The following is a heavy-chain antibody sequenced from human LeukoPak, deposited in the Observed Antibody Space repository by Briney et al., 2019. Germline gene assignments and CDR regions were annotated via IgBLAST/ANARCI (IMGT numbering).Heavy chain of an antibody. Sequence: ASVKVSCKASGYTLSNFGISWVRQAPGQGLEWMGWLSASNGNTNYAQKVRGRVTMTTDTSTNTAYLELTSLRSDDTAVYYCARVLILVHDYYYAMDVWGQGTTVTVSS. CDR2: LSASNGNT. CDR1: GYTLSNFG. D-gene: IGHD3-9*01. J-gene: IGHJ6*02. CDR3: ARVLILVHDYYYAMDV. V-gene: IGHV1-18*01.